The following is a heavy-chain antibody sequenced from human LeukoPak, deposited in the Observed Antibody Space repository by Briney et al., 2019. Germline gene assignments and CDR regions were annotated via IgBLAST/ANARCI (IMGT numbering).Heavy chain of an antibody. CDR3: SRNPYYDFCCFDY. J-gene: IGHJ4*02. V-gene: IGHV3-49*03. CDR1: GFTFGDYS. CDR2: IRSKAYGGTI. D-gene: IGHD3-3*01. Sequence: GGSLRLSCTASGFTFGDYSMSWFRQAPGKGLEWEGFIRSKAYGGTIQYAASVRGRFTISKDDSKSIAYLQVDSLKTEDTAMYYCSRNPYYDFCCFDYWGQGTLVTVSS.